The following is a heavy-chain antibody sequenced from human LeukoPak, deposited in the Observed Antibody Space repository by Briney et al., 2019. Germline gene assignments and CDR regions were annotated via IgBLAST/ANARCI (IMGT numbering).Heavy chain of an antibody. V-gene: IGHV1-18*01. CDR1: GGTFSSYA. CDR3: ARATGYSSGWALDY. D-gene: IGHD6-19*01. J-gene: IGHJ4*02. CDR2: ISAYNGNT. Sequence: GSSVKVSCKASGGTFSSYAISWVRQAPGQGLEWMGWISAYNGNTNYAQKLQGRVTMTTDTSTSTAYMELRSLRSDDTAVYYCARATGYSSGWALDYWGQGTLVTVSS.